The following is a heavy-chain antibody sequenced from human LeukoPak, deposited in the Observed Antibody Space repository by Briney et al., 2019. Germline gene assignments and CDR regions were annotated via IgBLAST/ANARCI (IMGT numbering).Heavy chain of an antibody. D-gene: IGHD2-15*01. V-gene: IGHV3-53*04. Sequence: GGSLRLSCAASGFTVSSNYMSWVRQAPGKGLEWVSVIYSGGSTYYADSVKDRFTISRHNSKNTLYLQMNSLRAEDTAVYYCARDGIGYGDAFDIWGQGTMVTVSS. CDR1: GFTVSSNY. CDR3: ARDGIGYGDAFDI. J-gene: IGHJ3*02. CDR2: IYSGGST.